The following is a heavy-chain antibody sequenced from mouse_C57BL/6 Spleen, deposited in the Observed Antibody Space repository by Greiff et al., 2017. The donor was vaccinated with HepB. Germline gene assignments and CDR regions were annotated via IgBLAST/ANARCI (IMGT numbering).Heavy chain of an antibody. D-gene: IGHD1-1*01. CDR2: ISDGGSYT. Sequence: EVQLVESGGGLVKPGGSLKLSCAASGFTFSSYAMSWVRQTPEKRLEWVATISDGGSYTYYPDNVKGRFTISRDNAKNNLYLQMSHLKSEDTAMYYCARDHPDYYGSSPWFAYWGQGTLVTVSA. J-gene: IGHJ3*01. V-gene: IGHV5-4*01. CDR3: ARDHPDYYGSSPWFAY. CDR1: GFTFSSYA.